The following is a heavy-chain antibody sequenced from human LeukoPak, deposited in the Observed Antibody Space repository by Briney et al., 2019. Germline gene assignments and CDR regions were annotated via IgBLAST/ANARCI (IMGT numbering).Heavy chain of an antibody. D-gene: IGHD1-26*01. V-gene: IGHV3-23*01. J-gene: IGHJ3*02. CDR1: GFTFSNYG. CDR2: ISGYSSVT. CDR3: AKDQGIGNTGSLRGAFDI. Sequence: GGSLRLSCAASGFTFSNYGMGWVRQAPEKGQEWVSVISGYSSVTYYADSVKGRFTISRDNSKNTLYLQMNSLRADDTAVYYCAKDQGIGNTGSLRGAFDIWGQGTMVTVSS.